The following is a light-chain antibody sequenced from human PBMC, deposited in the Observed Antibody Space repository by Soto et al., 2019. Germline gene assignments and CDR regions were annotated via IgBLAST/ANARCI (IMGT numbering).Light chain of an antibody. V-gene: IGKV3-15*01. J-gene: IGKJ3*01. CDR1: QNIYSN. CDR3: QQYNNWPS. Sequence: IVMTQSPATLSVSPGERATLSCRASQNIYSNVAWYQQRPGQAPRLLIYRASTRATGIPARFSGSGSGTEFTLTISSLQSEDFTVYSCQQYNNWPSFGPGTKVDIK. CDR2: RAS.